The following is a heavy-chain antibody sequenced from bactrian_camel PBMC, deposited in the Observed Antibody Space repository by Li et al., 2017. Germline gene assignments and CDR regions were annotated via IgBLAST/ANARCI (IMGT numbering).Heavy chain of an antibody. CDR2: IDSDGSTI. D-gene: IGHD4*01. CDR1: GDTDLNYC. V-gene: IGHV3S6*01. Sequence: HVQLVESGGGSVQAGESLRLACDASGDTDLNYCMGWFRQAPGKAREGVATIDSDGSTIYADSVKGRFTISRDNAKNTLYLQMNSLKTEDTAVYYCATKGFNRDYDRPRSQGTQVTVS. J-gene: IGHJ4*01.